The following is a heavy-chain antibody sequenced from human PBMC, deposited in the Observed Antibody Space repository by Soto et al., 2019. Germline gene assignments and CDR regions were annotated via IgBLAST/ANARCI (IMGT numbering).Heavy chain of an antibody. CDR2: ISSSSSTI. J-gene: IGHJ6*02. Sequence: GGSLRLSCAASGFTFSSYSMNWVRQAPGKGLEWVSYISSSSSTIYYADSVKGRFTISRDNAKNSLYLQMNSLRAEDTAVYYCARDHHPGELSLYPNYYYGMDVWGQGTTVTVSS. D-gene: IGHD3-16*02. CDR1: GFTFSSYS. V-gene: IGHV3-48*04. CDR3: ARDHHPGELSLYPNYYYGMDV.